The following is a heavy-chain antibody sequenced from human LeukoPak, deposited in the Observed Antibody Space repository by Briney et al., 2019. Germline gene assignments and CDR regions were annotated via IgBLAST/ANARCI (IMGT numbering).Heavy chain of an antibody. CDR3: AKASGYYYDSSAYDDY. V-gene: IGHV3-7*03. J-gene: IGHJ4*02. CDR2: IKEDGSEK. D-gene: IGHD3-22*01. CDR1: GFTFSSYW. Sequence: PGGSLRLSCAASGFTFSSYWMGWVRQAPGKGLEWVANIKEDGSEKYYVDSVKGRFTISRDNAKNSLYLQMNSLRAEDTALYYCAKASGYYYDSSAYDDYWGQGTLVTVSS.